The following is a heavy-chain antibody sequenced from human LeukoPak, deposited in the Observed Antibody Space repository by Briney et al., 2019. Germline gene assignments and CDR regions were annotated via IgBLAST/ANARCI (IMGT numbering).Heavy chain of an antibody. CDR1: GYTFTGYY. V-gene: IGHV1-2*02. D-gene: IGHD3-22*01. CDR3: ARAFVGYYYDSSGYYYGAFDI. J-gene: IGHJ3*02. CDR2: INPNSGGT. Sequence: ASVKVSCKASGYTFTGYYMHWVRQAPGQGLEWMGWINPNSGGTNYAQKFQGRVTMTRDTSISTAYMELSRLRSDDTAVYYCARAFVGYYYDSSGYYYGAFDIWGQGTMVTVSS.